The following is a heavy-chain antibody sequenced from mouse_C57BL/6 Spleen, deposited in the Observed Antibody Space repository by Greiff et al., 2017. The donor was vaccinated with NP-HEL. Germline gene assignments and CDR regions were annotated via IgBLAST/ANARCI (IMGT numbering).Heavy chain of an antibody. Sequence: EVMLVESGGGLVKPGGSLKLSCAASGFTFSDYGMHWVRQAPEKGLEWVAYISSGSSTNYYADKVTGRFTISSDNAKNTLFLQMTSLRSEDTAMYYCANYYGSSPYFDVWGTGTTVTVSS. CDR1: GFTFSDYG. D-gene: IGHD1-1*01. CDR3: ANYYGSSPYFDV. CDR2: ISSGSSTN. J-gene: IGHJ1*03. V-gene: IGHV5-17*01.